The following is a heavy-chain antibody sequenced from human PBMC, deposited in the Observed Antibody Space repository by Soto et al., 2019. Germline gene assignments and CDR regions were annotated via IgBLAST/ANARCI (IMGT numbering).Heavy chain of an antibody. CDR1: GGSISSSTW. CDR2: IYHGGST. Sequence: SETLSLTCAVPGGSISSSTWWSWVRQPPGKGLEWIGDIYHGGSTHYNPSLKSRVTISIDKSKNQFSLKLSSVTAADTAVYYCARSRGYYDTSGYYYYWGQGTLVTVSS. D-gene: IGHD3-22*01. V-gene: IGHV4-4*02. J-gene: IGHJ4*02. CDR3: ARSRGYYDTSGYYYY.